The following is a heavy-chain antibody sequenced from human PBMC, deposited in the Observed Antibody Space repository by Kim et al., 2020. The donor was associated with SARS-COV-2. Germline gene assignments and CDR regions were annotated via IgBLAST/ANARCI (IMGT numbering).Heavy chain of an antibody. D-gene: IGHD2-21*01. CDR2: ISPSGTTT. J-gene: IGHJ2*01. CDR1: GFTFSDRF. Sequence: GGSLRLSCAASGFTFSDRFMSWIRQPPGKGLEWLGYISPSGTTTFYADSVEGRITISRDNARGSLSLQMKSLRADDTAFYYCVREHIGFADLWGRGTLVTVSS. CDR3: VREHIGFADL. V-gene: IGHV3-11*01.